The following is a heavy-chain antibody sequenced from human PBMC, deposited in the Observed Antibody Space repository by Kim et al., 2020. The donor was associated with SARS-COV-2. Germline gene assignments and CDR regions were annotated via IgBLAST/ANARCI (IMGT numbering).Heavy chain of an antibody. CDR2: IYYSGST. J-gene: IGHJ6*02. Sequence: SETLSLTCTVSGGSISSYYWSWIRQPPGKGLEWIGYIYYSGSTNYNPSLKSRVTISVDTSKNQFSLKLSSVTAADTAVYYCARDRREYDILTGLSYYYYGMDVWGQGTTVTVSS. CDR1: GGSISSYY. V-gene: IGHV4-59*13. D-gene: IGHD3-9*01. CDR3: ARDRREYDILTGLSYYYYGMDV.